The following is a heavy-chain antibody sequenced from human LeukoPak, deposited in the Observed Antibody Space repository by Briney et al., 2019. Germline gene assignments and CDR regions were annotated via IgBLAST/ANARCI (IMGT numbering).Heavy chain of an antibody. J-gene: IGHJ6*03. V-gene: IGHV1-46*01. CDR1: GYTFTSYY. Sequence: ASVKVSCKASGYTFTSYYMHWVRQAPGQGLEWMGIINPSGGRTSYAQKFQGRVTMTRDTSISTAYMELSRLRSDDTAVYYCVGGYYYYYMDVWGKGTTVTVSS. CDR2: INPSGGRT. D-gene: IGHD3-16*01. CDR3: VGGYYYYYMDV.